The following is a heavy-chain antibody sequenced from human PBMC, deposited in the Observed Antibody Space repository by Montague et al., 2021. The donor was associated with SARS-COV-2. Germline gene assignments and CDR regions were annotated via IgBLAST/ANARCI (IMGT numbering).Heavy chain of an antibody. V-gene: IGHV3-74*01. CDR1: GLSASNFW. CDR2: INPDGTII. CDR3: ARGGSSGLPY. J-gene: IGHJ4*02. D-gene: IGHD6-6*01. Sequence: SRRLSCAASGLSASNFWMHWVRQAPGKGLEWVSHINPDGTIINYADPVKGRFSISRDSAESTLYLQMNSLRVEDTAVYYCARGGSSGLPYWGQGTLVTVSS.